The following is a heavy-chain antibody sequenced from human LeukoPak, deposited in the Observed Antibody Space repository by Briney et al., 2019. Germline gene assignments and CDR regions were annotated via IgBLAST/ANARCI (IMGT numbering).Heavy chain of an antibody. CDR1: GFTFSSFG. CDR3: ASPSSGQSFDI. V-gene: IGHV3-33*01. Sequence: GGSLRLSCAASGFTFSSFGMHWVRQAPGKGLEWVAIIWYDGTNKYYADSVKGRFTISRDKSKNTVFLQMSSLRAEDTAVYYCASPSSGQSFDIWGQGTTVTVSS. D-gene: IGHD3-22*01. CDR2: IWYDGTNK. J-gene: IGHJ3*02.